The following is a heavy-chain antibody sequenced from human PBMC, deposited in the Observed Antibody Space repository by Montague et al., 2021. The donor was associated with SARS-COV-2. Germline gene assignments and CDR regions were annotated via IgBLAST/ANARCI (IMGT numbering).Heavy chain of an antibody. CDR2: IYSGGRT. D-gene: IGHD3-16*01. J-gene: IGHJ3*02. V-gene: IGHV3-53*01. Sequence: SLRLSCAASGLTVSSNYMSWVRQAPGKGLEWVSVIYSGGRTYYADSVKGRLTISRDNSKNTLYLQMNSLRAEDTAVYYCARGGGRDAFDIWGQGTMVTVSS. CDR1: GLTVSSNY. CDR3: ARGGGRDAFDI.